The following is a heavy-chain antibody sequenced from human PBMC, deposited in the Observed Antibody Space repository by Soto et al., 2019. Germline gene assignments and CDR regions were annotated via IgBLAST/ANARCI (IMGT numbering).Heavy chain of an antibody. V-gene: IGHV4-30-4*08. CDR3: AREPKQNYDSSPWNGGFDS. D-gene: IGHD3-22*01. CDR2: IYYTGNN. CDR1: GFSLSTSGVG. Sequence: SGPTLVNPTQTLTLTCTFSGFSLSTSGVGVGWIRQPPGKGLEWVGYIYYTGNNFYNPALKSRVAMSVDPSTNQFSLKLASVTDADTAVYFCAREPKQNYDSSPWNGGFDSWGPGTLVTVSS. J-gene: IGHJ4*02.